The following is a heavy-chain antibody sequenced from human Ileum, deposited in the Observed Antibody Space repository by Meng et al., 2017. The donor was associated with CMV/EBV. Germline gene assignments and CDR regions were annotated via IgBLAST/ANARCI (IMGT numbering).Heavy chain of an antibody. J-gene: IGHJ5*02. CDR1: CSHFG. V-gene: IGHV3-30*02. Sequence: CSHFGRRCVRRGSGRGLEGKALIRFDGSSKYYGNSLKAQFTISRDISEKTLLLEMTSLRPEDTAVYHGAKDPVGHGASSGQHVFGPWGQGTLVTVSS. CDR2: IRFDGSSK. CDR3: AKDPVGHGASSGQHVFGP. D-gene: IGHD4-17*01.